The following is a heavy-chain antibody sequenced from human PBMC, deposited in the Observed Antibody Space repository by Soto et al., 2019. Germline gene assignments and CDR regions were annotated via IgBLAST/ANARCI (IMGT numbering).Heavy chain of an antibody. CDR1: EFTFSSYG. Sequence: QVQLVESGAGVVQPGRSLRLSCAASEFTFSSYGMHWVRQAPGKALEWVAVIWYDGSNKYYAASVKGRFTISRDNSKIPICLHVNSRRAEDTGVYYCVREKGLFGVVEAMDYWGQGTLVLVSS. CDR3: VREKGLFGVVEAMDY. D-gene: IGHD3-3*01. CDR2: IWYDGSNK. V-gene: IGHV3-33*01. J-gene: IGHJ4*02.